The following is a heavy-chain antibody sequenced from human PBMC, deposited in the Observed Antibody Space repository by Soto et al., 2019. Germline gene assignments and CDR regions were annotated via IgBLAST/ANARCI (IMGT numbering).Heavy chain of an antibody. V-gene: IGHV1-18*04. D-gene: IGHD3-10*01. CDR3: ARDRGGSGSYYNNNWFDP. CDR2: ISAYNGNT. CDR1: GYTFTSYG. Sequence: RASVKVSCKASGYTFTSYGISWVRQAPGQGLEWMGWISAYNGNTNYAQKLQGRVTMTTDTSTSTAYMELRSLRSDDTAVYYCARDRGGSGSYYNNNWFDPWGQGTLVTVSS. J-gene: IGHJ5*02.